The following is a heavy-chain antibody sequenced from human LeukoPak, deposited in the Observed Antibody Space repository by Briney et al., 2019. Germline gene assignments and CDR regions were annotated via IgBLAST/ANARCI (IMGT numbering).Heavy chain of an antibody. CDR1: GFTFSSYA. Sequence: GGSLRLSCAASGFTFSSYAMSWVRQAPGKGLEWVSAISGSGGSTYYADSVKGRFSISRDDSKNTVHLQMNSLRAEDTTVYYCAKVDCSSSSCYKWGQGTLVTVSS. D-gene: IGHD2-2*02. CDR2: ISGSGGST. CDR3: AKVDCSSSSCYK. V-gene: IGHV3-23*01. J-gene: IGHJ4*02.